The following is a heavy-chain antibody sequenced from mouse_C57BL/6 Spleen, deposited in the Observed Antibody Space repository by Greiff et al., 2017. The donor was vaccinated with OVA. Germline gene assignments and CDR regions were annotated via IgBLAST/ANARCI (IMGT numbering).Heavy chain of an antibody. D-gene: IGHD1-1*01. CDR3: ARYYGSSYGDYAMDY. Sequence: QVQLKQPGAELVKPGASVKLSCKASGYTFTSYWMQWVKQRPGQGLEWIGEIDPSDSYTNYNQKFKGKATLTVDTSSSTAYMQLSSLTSEDSAVYYFARYYGSSYGDYAMDYWGQGTSVTVSS. V-gene: IGHV1-50*01. CDR1: GYTFTSYW. CDR2: IDPSDSYT. J-gene: IGHJ4*01.